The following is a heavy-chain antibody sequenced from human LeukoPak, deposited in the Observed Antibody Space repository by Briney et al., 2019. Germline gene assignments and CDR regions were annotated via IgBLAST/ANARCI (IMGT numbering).Heavy chain of an antibody. CDR2: VRGSGGRT. CDR3: AKDGSLGYSGPQKFDS. Sequence: GGSLRLSCAASGFTFSDYGMNWVRQAPGKGREWVSGVRGSGGRTYCADSVKGRFSVFRDNSKYTVYLQMNNLTVEDTAVYYCAKDGSLGYSGPQKFDSWGQGTLVTVSS. V-gene: IGHV3-23*01. CDR1: GFTFSDYG. J-gene: IGHJ4*02. D-gene: IGHD1-26*01.